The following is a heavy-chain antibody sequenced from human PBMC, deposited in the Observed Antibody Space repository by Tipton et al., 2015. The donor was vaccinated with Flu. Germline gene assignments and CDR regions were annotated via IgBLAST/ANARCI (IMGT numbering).Heavy chain of an antibody. CDR3: ARDSPAYCGGDCYSWYFDL. CDR1: GGSISSFY. V-gene: IGHV4-59*01. J-gene: IGHJ2*01. Sequence: LRLSCTVSGGSISSFYWSWIRQPPGKGLEWIGYIYYSGSTNYNPSLKSRVTISADTSKNQFSLKLSSVTAADTAMYYCARDSPAYCGGDCYSWYFDLWGRGTLVTVSS. CDR2: IYYSGST. D-gene: IGHD2-21*02.